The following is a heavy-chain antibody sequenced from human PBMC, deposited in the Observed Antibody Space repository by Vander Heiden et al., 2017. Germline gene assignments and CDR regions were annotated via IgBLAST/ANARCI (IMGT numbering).Heavy chain of an antibody. J-gene: IGHJ5*02. CDR3: ARGGTAPIYDPNWFDP. D-gene: IGHD2-21*02. CDR1: GFTFTNYW. CDR2: INSDGTRT. Sequence: EVQLVESGGGLVQPGGSLRLSCAASGFTFTNYWMHWFRQAPGEGLVWLSRINSDGTRTTYRDSVKGRFTISRDNARNTLYLQMNSLRVEDTAVYFCARGGTAPIYDPNWFDPWGQGTLLTVSS. V-gene: IGHV3-74*03.